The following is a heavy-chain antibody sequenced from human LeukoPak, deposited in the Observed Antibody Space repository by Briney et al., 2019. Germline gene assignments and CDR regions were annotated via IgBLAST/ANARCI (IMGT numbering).Heavy chain of an antibody. CDR1: GFTFSSYG. J-gene: IGHJ3*02. CDR3: ARDQRVAYSSSWYGGAFDI. Sequence: GGSLRLSCAASGFTFSSYGVHWVRQAPGKGLEWVAVIWYDGSNKYYADSVKGRFTISRDNSKNTPYLQMNSLRAEDTAVYYCARDQRVAYSSSWYGGAFDIWGQGTMVTVSS. CDR2: IWYDGSNK. D-gene: IGHD6-13*01. V-gene: IGHV3-33*01.